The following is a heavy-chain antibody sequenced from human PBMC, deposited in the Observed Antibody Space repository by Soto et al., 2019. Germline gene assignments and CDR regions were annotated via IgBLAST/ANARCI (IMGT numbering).Heavy chain of an antibody. CDR3: VKHRSDGMDV. V-gene: IGHV3-23*01. CDR1: GFTFSSYA. J-gene: IGHJ6*02. Sequence: GGSLRLSCAASGFTFSSYAMSWVRQVPGKGLEWVSAISGSGGSTYYADSVKGRFTISRDNSKNTLYLQMNSLRADDTAVYYCVKHRSDGMDVWGQGTTVTGSS. D-gene: IGHD3-3*01. CDR2: ISGSGGST.